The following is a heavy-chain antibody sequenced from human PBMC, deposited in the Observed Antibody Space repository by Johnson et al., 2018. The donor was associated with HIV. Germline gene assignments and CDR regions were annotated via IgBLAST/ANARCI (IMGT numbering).Heavy chain of an antibody. CDR3: VTLSSTSREDAFDI. J-gene: IGHJ3*02. V-gene: IGHV3-74*02. Sequence: VQLVESGGGLVQPGGSLRLSCAASGFTLSSYWMHWVRQAPGKGLVWVSDINSDGSRTSYADSVKVRFTISRDNAKNTMYLQMNSLRAEDTAVYYCVTLSSTSREDAFDIWGQGTMVTVSS. CDR1: GFTLSSYW. CDR2: INSDGSRT. D-gene: IGHD2-2*01.